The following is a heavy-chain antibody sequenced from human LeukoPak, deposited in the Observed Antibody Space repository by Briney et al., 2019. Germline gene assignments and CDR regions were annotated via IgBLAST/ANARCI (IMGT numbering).Heavy chain of an antibody. V-gene: IGHV1-24*01. J-gene: IGHJ3*02. D-gene: IGHD4-23*01. CDR1: GYTLTELS. Sequence: ASVKVSCKVSGYTLTELSMHWVRQAPGQGLEWMGGFDPEDGETIYAQKFQGRVTMTEDTSTDTAYMELSSLRSEDTAVYYCATDWEPTTVVGVAFDIWGQGTMVTVSS. CDR2: FDPEDGET. CDR3: ATDWEPTTVVGVAFDI.